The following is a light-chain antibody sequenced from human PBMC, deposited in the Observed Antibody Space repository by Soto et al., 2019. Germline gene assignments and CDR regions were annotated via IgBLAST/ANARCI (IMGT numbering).Light chain of an antibody. CDR1: SGHSSYA. CDR2: LNSDGSH. CDR3: QTWGTGIQV. Sequence: QSVLTQSPSASASLGASVKFTCTLSSGHSSYAIAWHQQQPEKGPRYLMKLNSDGSHSKGDGIPDRFSGSSSGAERYLTISSLQYEDEADYYCQTWGTGIQVFGTGAKVTVL. J-gene: IGLJ1*01. V-gene: IGLV4-69*01.